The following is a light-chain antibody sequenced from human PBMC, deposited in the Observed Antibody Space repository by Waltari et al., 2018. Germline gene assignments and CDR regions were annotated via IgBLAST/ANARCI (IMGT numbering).Light chain of an antibody. J-gene: IGKJ1*01. V-gene: IGKV4-1*01. Sequence: DIVMTQSPEFLAVSLGERATINCKSSQSVYGNKNYLAWYQQKPGQPPKLLIYWASTRESGVPDRFSGSGSGTDFTLTISSLQAEDVAVYYCQQYSASPPTFGQGTRVEIK. CDR2: WAS. CDR1: QSVYGNKNY. CDR3: QQYSASPPT.